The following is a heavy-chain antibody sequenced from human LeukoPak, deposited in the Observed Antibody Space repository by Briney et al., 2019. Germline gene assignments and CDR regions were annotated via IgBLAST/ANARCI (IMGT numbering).Heavy chain of an antibody. CDR1: GFAFSSYA. Sequence: GGSLRLSCAASGFAFSSYAMHWVRQAPGKGLEWVAVISYDGSNKYYADSVKGRFTISRDNSKNTLYLQMNSLRAEDTAVYYCAREAFYSSSWSYYYYGMDVWGQGTTVTVSS. J-gene: IGHJ6*02. D-gene: IGHD6-13*01. CDR2: ISYDGSNK. CDR3: AREAFYSSSWSYYYYGMDV. V-gene: IGHV3-30-3*01.